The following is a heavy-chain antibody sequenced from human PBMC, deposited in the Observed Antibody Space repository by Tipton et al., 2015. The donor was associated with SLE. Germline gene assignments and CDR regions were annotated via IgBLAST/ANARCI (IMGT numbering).Heavy chain of an antibody. Sequence: SLRLSCAASRFTFSSYAMHWVRQAPGKGLEWVTLISYDGSNKFYADSVKGRFTISRDNAKNSLYLQMNSLRAEDTAVYYCAREDGEAFDIWGQGTMVTVSS. V-gene: IGHV3-30*04. CDR2: ISYDGSNK. CDR3: AREDGEAFDI. D-gene: IGHD5-24*01. J-gene: IGHJ3*02. CDR1: RFTFSSYA.